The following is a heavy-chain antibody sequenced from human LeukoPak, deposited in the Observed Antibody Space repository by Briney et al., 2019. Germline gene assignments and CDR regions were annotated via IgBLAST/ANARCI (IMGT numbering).Heavy chain of an antibody. CDR2: IYYSGST. CDR3: ARDRIQLWFDSQYYFDY. D-gene: IGHD5-18*01. CDR1: GGSISSGDYY. Sequence: PSQTLSLTCTVSGGSISSGDYYWSWIRQPPGKGLEWIGYIYYSGSTYYNPSLKSRVTISVDTSKNQFSLKLSSVTAADTAVYYCARDRIQLWFDSQYYFDYWGQGTLVTVSS. J-gene: IGHJ4*02. V-gene: IGHV4-30-4*08.